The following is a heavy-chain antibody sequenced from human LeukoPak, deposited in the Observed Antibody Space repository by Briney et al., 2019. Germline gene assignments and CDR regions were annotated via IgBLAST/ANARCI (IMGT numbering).Heavy chain of an antibody. CDR1: GGSFSGYY. Sequence: PSETLSLTCAVYGGSFSGYYWSWIRQPPGKGLEWIGEINHSGSTNYNPSLKSRVTISVDTSKNQFSLKLSSVTAADTAVYYCARGRDGQWLTTGGYYFDYWGQGTLVTVSS. V-gene: IGHV4-34*01. D-gene: IGHD6-19*01. CDR2: INHSGST. CDR3: ARGRDGQWLTTGGYYFDY. J-gene: IGHJ4*02.